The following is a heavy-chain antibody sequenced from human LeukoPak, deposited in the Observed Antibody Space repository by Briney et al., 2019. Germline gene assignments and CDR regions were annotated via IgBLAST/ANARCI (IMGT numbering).Heavy chain of an antibody. D-gene: IGHD5-12*01. CDR3: AKARWWLRLGVVDYFDY. Sequence: GGSLRLSCAASGFTFSSYAMSWVRQAPGKGLEWVSAISGSGGSTYYADSVKGRFTISRDNSRNTLYLQMNSLRAEDTAVYYCAKARWWLRLGVVDYFDYWGQGTLVTVSS. CDR2: ISGSGGST. CDR1: GFTFSSYA. V-gene: IGHV3-23*01. J-gene: IGHJ4*02.